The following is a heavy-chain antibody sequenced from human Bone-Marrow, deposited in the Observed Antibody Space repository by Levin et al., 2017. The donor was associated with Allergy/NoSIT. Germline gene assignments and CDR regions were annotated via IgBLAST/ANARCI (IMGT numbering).Heavy chain of an antibody. V-gene: IGHV3-23*01. CDR1: GFTFSNSA. D-gene: IGHD4-23*01. J-gene: IGHJ4*02. CDR3: AKDRTVVTLTSFDY. CDR2: ISGSNGIT. Sequence: GGSLRLSCAASGFTFSNSAMSWVRQAPGKGLEWVSGISGSNGITYYADSVRGRFTISRDNSKNTLYLQMNSLRAEDTAVYYCAKDRTVVTLTSFDYWGQGTLVPVSS.